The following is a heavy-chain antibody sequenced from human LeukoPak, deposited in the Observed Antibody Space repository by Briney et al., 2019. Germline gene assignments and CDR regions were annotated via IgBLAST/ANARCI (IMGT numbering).Heavy chain of an antibody. Sequence: PSQTLSLTCTVSGGSLSSGGYYWSWIRQHPGKGLEWIGYIYYSGSTYYNPSLKSRVTISVDTSKNQFSLKLSSVTAADTAVYYCARDRRYYDSSGYYPSAFDIWGQGTMVTVSS. CDR2: IYYSGST. CDR1: GGSLSSGGYY. J-gene: IGHJ3*02. V-gene: IGHV4-31*03. CDR3: ARDRRYYDSSGYYPSAFDI. D-gene: IGHD3-22*01.